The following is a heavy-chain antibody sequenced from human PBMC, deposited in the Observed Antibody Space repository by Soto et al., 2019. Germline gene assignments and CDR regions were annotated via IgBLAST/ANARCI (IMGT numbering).Heavy chain of an antibody. CDR1: GYTFTSYG. CDR2: IGAYNGNT. CDR3: ARSRSIAAAGTRWFDP. Sequence: ASVKVSCKASGYTFTSYGISWVRQAPGQGLEWMGWIGAYNGNTSYAQKLQGRVTMTTDTSTSTAYMELRSLRSDDTAVYYCARSRSIAAAGTRWFDPWGQGTLVTVSS. D-gene: IGHD6-13*01. J-gene: IGHJ5*02. V-gene: IGHV1-18*01.